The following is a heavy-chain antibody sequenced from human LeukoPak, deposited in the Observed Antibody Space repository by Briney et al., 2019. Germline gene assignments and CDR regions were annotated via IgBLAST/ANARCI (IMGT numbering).Heavy chain of an antibody. CDR3: ARVGYSDESIDY. J-gene: IGHJ4*02. V-gene: IGHV3-7*05. D-gene: IGHD4-17*01. CDR1: GFNFSSYY. Sequence: PGGSLRLSCVASGFNFSSYYMSWVRQAPGKGLEWVADIRHDGTNEYNVDSVKGRFTISRDNAKNSLYLQMSSLRAEDTAVYYCARVGYSDESIDYWGQGTLVTVSS. CDR2: IRHDGTNE.